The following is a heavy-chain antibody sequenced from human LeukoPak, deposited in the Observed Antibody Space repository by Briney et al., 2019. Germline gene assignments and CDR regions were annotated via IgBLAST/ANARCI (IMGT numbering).Heavy chain of an antibody. CDR3: ARDLSGFRSSTSKGYMDV. Sequence: ASVKVSCKASGDTFTSYYMHWVRQTPGQGLEWMGVINPSGGSTSYAQKFQGRVTMTRDTSTSTVYMELSSLRSEDTAVYYCARDLSGFRSSTSKGYMDVWGKGTTVTVSS. CDR2: INPSGGST. CDR1: GDTFTSYY. D-gene: IGHD2-2*01. V-gene: IGHV1-46*01. J-gene: IGHJ6*03.